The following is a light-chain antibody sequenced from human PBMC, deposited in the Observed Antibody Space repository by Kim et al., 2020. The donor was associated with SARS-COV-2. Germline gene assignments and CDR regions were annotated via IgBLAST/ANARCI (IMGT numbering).Light chain of an antibody. V-gene: IGKV3-20*01. CDR3: QQFDGSRYT. J-gene: IGKJ2*01. Sequence: PGEGATLSCRASQSVDSSYLAWYQQRIGQAPRLLMFGASNRATGVPDRFSGSGSATDFTLTITRVEPEDFAMYYCQQFDGSRYTFGQGTKLEI. CDR1: QSVDSSY. CDR2: GAS.